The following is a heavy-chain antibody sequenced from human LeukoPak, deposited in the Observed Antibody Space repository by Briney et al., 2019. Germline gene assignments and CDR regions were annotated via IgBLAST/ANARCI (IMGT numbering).Heavy chain of an antibody. CDR1: GGSISSGSYY. CDR3: ARDSCSSTSCYFGGYYYYYMDV. V-gene: IGHV4-61*02. J-gene: IGHJ6*03. Sequence: SETLSLTCTVSGGSISSGSYYWSWIRQPAGKGLEWIGFIYTSGSTNYNPSLKSRVTISVDTSKNQFSLKLSSVTAADTAVYYCARDSCSSTSCYFGGYYYYYMDVWGKGTTVTVSS. CDR2: IYTSGST. D-gene: IGHD2-2*01.